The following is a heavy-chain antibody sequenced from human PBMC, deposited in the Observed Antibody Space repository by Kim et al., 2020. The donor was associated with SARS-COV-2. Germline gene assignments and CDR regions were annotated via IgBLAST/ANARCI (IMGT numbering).Heavy chain of an antibody. CDR3: ATHSSSPRNYYYYYGMDV. Sequence: SETLSLTCTVSGGSISSYYWSWIRQPPGKGLEWIGYIYYSGSTNYNPSLKSRVTISVDTSKNQFSLKLSSVTAADTAVYYCATHSSSPRNYYYYYGMDVWGQGTTVTVSS. D-gene: IGHD6-6*01. CDR2: IYYSGST. V-gene: IGHV4-59*08. J-gene: IGHJ6*02. CDR1: GGSISSYY.